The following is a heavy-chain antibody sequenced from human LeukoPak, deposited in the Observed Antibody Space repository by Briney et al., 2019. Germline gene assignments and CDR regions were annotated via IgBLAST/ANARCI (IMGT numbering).Heavy chain of an antibody. J-gene: IGHJ5*02. CDR1: GFAFSSYA. CDR3: TKAPPGKFDP. Sequence: PGGSLRLSCAASGFAFSSYAMNWVRQAPGKGLEWVSAINGNGGSTYYADSVKGRFTISRDNSKNTLYLQMNSLRAEDTAMYYCTKAPPGKFDPWGQGTLVTASS. D-gene: IGHD3-10*01. CDR2: INGNGGST. V-gene: IGHV3-23*01.